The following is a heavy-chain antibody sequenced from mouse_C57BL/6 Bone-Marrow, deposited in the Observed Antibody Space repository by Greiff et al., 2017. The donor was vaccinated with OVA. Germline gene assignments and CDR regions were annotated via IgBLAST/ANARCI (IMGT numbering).Heavy chain of an antibody. CDR2: ISSGGSYP. Sequence: EVQLVESGGDLVKPGGSLKLSCAASGFTFSSYGMSWVRQTPDKRLEWVATISSGGSYPYYPDRVKGRFTISRDNAKNTLYLQMSSLKSEDTAMYYCARPTGGFAYWGQGTLVTVSA. CDR1: GFTFSSYG. CDR3: ARPTGGFAY. J-gene: IGHJ3*01. V-gene: IGHV5-6*01.